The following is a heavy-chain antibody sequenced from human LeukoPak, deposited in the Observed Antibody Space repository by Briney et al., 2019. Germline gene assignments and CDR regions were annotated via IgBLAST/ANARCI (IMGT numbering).Heavy chain of an antibody. CDR1: GGSISSSNW. J-gene: IGHJ4*02. V-gene: IGHV4-4*02. CDR3: AREGSYGSGSYYPFDY. D-gene: IGHD3-10*01. Sequence: SGTLSFTCAVSGGSISSSNWWSWVRQPPGKGLEWIGEIYHSGSTNYNPSLKSRVTISVDKSKNQFSLKLSSVTAADTAVYYCAREGSYGSGSYYPFDYWGQGTLVTVSS. CDR2: IYHSGST.